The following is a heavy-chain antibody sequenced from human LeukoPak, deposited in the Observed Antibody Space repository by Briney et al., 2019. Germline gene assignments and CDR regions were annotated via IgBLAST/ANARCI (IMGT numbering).Heavy chain of an antibody. CDR3: ARDKNIAAAGTDY. CDR1: GFTFSSYS. J-gene: IGHJ4*02. D-gene: IGHD6-13*01. V-gene: IGHV3-21*01. Sequence: GGSLRLSCAASGFTFSSYSMNWVRQAPGKGLEWVASISSGRSYRYYSDSVKGRFTISRDNSKNSLYLQMNSLRAEDTAVYYCARDKNIAAAGTDYWGQGTLVTVSS. CDR2: ISSGRSYR.